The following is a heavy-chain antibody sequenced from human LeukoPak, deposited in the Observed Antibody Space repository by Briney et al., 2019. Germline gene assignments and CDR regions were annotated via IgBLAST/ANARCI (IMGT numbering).Heavy chain of an antibody. CDR3: ARVLYYDFWSGYYTGWFDP. D-gene: IGHD3-3*01. Sequence: SGTLSLTCTVSGGSISSYYWSWIRQPAGKGLEWIGRIYTSGSTNYNPSLKSRVTMSVDTSKNQFSLKLSSVTAADTAVYYCARVLYYDFWSGYYTGWFDPWGQGTLVTVSS. CDR2: IYTSGST. CDR1: GGSISSYY. J-gene: IGHJ5*02. V-gene: IGHV4-4*07.